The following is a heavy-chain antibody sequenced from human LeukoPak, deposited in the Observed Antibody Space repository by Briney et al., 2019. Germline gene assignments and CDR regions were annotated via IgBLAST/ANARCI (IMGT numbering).Heavy chain of an antibody. CDR1: GFTFSSYS. CDR3: ARVREWELRYDAFDI. CDR2: ISSSSSYI. D-gene: IGHD1-26*01. V-gene: IGHV3-21*01. J-gene: IGHJ3*02. Sequence: GGSLRLSCAAPGFTFSSYSMNWVRQAPGKGLEWVSSISSSSSYIYYADSVKGRFTISGDNAKNSLYVQMNSLRAEDTAVYYCARVREWELRYDAFDIWGQGTMVTVSS.